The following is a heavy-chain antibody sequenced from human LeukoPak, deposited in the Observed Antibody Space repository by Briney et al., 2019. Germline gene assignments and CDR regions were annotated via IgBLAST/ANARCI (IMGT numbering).Heavy chain of an antibody. CDR1: AGTFSSYA. V-gene: IGHV1-69*04. Sequence: SVKVSFKASAGTFSSYAISWVRQAPGQGLEWMGRIIPILGIANYAQKFQGRVTITADKSTSTAYMELSSLRSEDTAVYYCARAFGIEMATINVLGYWGQGTLVTVSS. D-gene: IGHD5-24*01. CDR3: ARAFGIEMATINVLGY. J-gene: IGHJ4*02. CDR2: IIPILGIA.